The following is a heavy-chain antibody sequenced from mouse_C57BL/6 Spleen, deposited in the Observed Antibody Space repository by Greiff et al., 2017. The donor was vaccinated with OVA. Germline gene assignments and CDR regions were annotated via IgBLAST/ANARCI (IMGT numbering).Heavy chain of an antibody. CDR1: GYTFTDYN. CDR3: ARALLGYYGSSYYFDY. V-gene: IGHV1-22*01. J-gene: IGHJ2*01. CDR2: INPNNGGT. Sequence: EVQLQQSGPELVKPGASVKMSCKASGYTFTDYNMHWVKQSHGKSLEWIGYINPNNGGTSYNQKFKGKATLTVNKSSSTAYMELRSLTSEDSAVYYRARALLGYYGSSYYFDYWGQGTTLTVSS. D-gene: IGHD1-1*01.